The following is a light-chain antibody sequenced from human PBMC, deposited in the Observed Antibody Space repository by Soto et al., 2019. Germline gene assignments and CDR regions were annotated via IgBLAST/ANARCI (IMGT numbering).Light chain of an antibody. Sequence: DIVMTQSPLSLPVTPGEPASISCRSSQSLLHSNGYNYLDWYLQKPGQSPQLLIYLGSNRASGVPDRISGSGSGTDFTLKIRGVEAEDVGVYYCMQALHTPQTFGQGTKVEIK. CDR2: LGS. CDR3: MQALHTPQT. V-gene: IGKV2-28*01. CDR1: QSLLHSNGYNY. J-gene: IGKJ1*01.